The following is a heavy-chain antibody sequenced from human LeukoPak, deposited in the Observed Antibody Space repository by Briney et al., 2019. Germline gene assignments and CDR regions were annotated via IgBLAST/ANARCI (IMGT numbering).Heavy chain of an antibody. V-gene: IGHV1-18*01. D-gene: IGHD6-19*01. CDR3: ARDLSSGWTTD. CDR1: GYIFINYG. J-gene: IGHJ4*02. CDR2: ISGYNGNT. Sequence: GAPVKVSCKASGYIFINYGISWVRQAPGQGLEWMGWISGYNGNTNYAQKLQGRVTMTTDTSTSTAYMELRSLRSDDTAVYYCARDLSSGWTTDWGQGTLVTVSS.